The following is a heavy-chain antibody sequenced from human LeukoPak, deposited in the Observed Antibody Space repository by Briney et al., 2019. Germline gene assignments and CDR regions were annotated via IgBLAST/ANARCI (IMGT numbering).Heavy chain of an antibody. V-gene: IGHV1-18*04. CDR3: ARKGGGQLVNTRRWFDP. CDR1: GYTFSDCY. D-gene: IGHD6-6*01. Sequence: ASVTVSCKASGYTFSDCYIHWVRQAPGQGLEWMGWISAYNGNTNYAQKFQGRVTMTTDTSTNTVYMELRSLRSDDTAVYYCARKGGGQLVNTRRWFDPWGQGTLVTVSS. J-gene: IGHJ5*02. CDR2: ISAYNGNT.